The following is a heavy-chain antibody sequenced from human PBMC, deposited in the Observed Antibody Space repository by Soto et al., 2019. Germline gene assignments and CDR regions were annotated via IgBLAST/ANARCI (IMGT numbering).Heavy chain of an antibody. D-gene: IGHD1-26*01. Sequence: SETLSLTCTISGGSISVYYWSWVRQPPGHELEWIGYIYASGCPYYNPSLRSRVTISADTSKNQISLKLTSPTAADTAVYYCARGVGSSPPRYWGRGTLVTVSS. V-gene: IGHV4-59*01. CDR1: GGSISVYY. CDR3: ARGVGSSPPRY. CDR2: IYASGCP. J-gene: IGHJ4*02.